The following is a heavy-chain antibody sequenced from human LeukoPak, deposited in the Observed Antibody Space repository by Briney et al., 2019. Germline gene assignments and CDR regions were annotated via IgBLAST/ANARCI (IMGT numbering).Heavy chain of an antibody. Sequence: GGSLRLSCVASEFIFSDNWMSWVRQAPGEGLEWVANIKQGGREEKYVSSVKGRFGISRDDANSTLYLQMDSLSGDDTAVYYCARDNGGWFDTWGRGTLVTVSS. CDR3: ARDNGGWFDT. D-gene: IGHD3-10*01. J-gene: IGHJ5*02. CDR1: EFIFSDNW. V-gene: IGHV3-7*03. CDR2: IKQGGREE.